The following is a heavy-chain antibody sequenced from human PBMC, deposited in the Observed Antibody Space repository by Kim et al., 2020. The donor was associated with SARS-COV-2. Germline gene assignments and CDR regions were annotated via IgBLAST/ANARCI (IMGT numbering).Heavy chain of an antibody. J-gene: IGHJ4*02. CDR2: IKQDGSEK. Sequence: GGSLRLSCAASGFTFSSYWMSWVRQAPGKGLEWVANIKQDGSEKYYVDSVKGRFTISRDNAKNSLYLQMNSLRAEDTAVYYCARDRRRSQQLVYFDYWGQGTLVTVSS. CDR1: GFTFSSYW. V-gene: IGHV3-7*01. CDR3: ARDRRRSQQLVYFDY. D-gene: IGHD6-13*01.